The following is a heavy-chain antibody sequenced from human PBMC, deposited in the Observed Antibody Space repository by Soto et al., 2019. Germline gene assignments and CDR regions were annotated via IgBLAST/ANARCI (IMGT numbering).Heavy chain of an antibody. CDR3: ARDRMATKDYYYYGMDV. CDR2: IYHSGST. D-gene: IGHD5-12*01. Sequence: QVQLQESGPGLVKPSGTLSLTCAVSGGSISSSNWWSWVRQPPGKGLEWIGEIYHSGSTNYNPSLKSRFTISVKKSKNQFSLKLSSVTAADTAVYYCARDRMATKDYYYYGMDVWGQGTTVTVSS. V-gene: IGHV4-4*02. CDR1: GGSISSSNW. J-gene: IGHJ6*02.